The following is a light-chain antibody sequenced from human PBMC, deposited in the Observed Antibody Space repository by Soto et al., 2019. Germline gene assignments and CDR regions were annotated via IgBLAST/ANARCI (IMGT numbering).Light chain of an antibody. CDR2: GNG. J-gene: IGLJ1*01. CDR1: SANIGAGHD. V-gene: IGLV1-40*01. Sequence: VLTQPPSVSGAPGQRVTISCTGSSANIGAGHDVHWYQHLPGTAPKLLIYGNGNRPSGVPDRFSGSKSGTSASLAITGLQAEDEADYYCQSYDSSLSGSEVFGTGTKVTVL. CDR3: QSYDSSLSGSEV.